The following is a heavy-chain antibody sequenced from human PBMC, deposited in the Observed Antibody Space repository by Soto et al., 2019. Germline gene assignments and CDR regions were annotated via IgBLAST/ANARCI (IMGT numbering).Heavy chain of an antibody. Sequence: GKYLEIFCKGSGYSFLSYWIGWGSKMPGKCLEWMVIIYPGASDTRYSPSFQGQVTISADKSISTAYLQWSRLKASDTAMYYWAGVEGEMSSNYGAPHYGMDVRGQGTTVNISS. CDR3: AGVEGEMSSNYGAPHYGMDV. D-gene: IGHD4-4*01. V-gene: IGHV5-51*01. J-gene: IGHJ6*02. CDR1: GYSFLSYW. CDR2: IYPGASDT.